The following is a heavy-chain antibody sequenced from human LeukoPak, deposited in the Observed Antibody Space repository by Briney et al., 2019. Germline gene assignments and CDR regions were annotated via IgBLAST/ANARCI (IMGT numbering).Heavy chain of an antibody. D-gene: IGHD4-17*01. CDR2: ISRDSNYI. Sequence: GGSLRLSCAASGFTFGSFSMNWVRQAPGKGLEWVSSISRDSNYIYYADSMKGRFTISRDNAKNSLYLQMNSLRAEDTAVYYSARGETVTEDYWGQGTLVTVSS. V-gene: IGHV3-21*01. CDR3: ARGETVTEDY. CDR1: GFTFGSFS. J-gene: IGHJ4*02.